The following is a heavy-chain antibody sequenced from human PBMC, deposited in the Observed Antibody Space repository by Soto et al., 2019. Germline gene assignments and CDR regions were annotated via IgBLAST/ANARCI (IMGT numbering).Heavy chain of an antibody. Sequence: EASVKVSCKASGYTFTSYYMHWVRQAPGQGLEWMGIINPSGGSTSYAQKFQGRVTMTRDTSTSTVYMELSSLRSEDTAVYYCARVYCSGGSCYPLDYWGQGTLVTVSS. CDR2: INPSGGST. D-gene: IGHD2-15*01. CDR3: ARVYCSGGSCYPLDY. V-gene: IGHV1-46*03. J-gene: IGHJ4*02. CDR1: GYTFTSYY.